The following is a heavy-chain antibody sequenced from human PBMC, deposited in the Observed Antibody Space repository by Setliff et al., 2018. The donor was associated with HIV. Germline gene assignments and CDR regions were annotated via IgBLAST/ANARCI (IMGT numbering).Heavy chain of an antibody. D-gene: IGHD3-10*01. V-gene: IGHV1-69-2*01. Sequence: ASVKVSCKASGYTFTDYYMHWVQQAPGKGLEWMGRVDPKNGKTLYAENLRGRITITADPSTDTAYMELNSLRSEDTAMYYCATLDYYGSQTYNLALHYWGQGTLVTSPQ. CDR3: ATLDYYGSQTYNLALHY. J-gene: IGHJ4*02. CDR1: GYTFTDYY. CDR2: VDPKNGKT.